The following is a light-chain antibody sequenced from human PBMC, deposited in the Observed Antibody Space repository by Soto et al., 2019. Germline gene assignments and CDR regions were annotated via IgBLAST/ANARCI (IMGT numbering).Light chain of an antibody. V-gene: IGKV1-27*01. J-gene: IGKJ4*01. Sequence: DIQMTQSPSSLSASLGDRVTITCRASQGIGVYLAWFQQKPRKVPRLLIYAASALQSGVPSRFSGGGSGTEFTLTINGLQPEDVETYYCQKYNSAPLTFGGGTKVEIK. CDR2: AAS. CDR1: QGIGVY. CDR3: QKYNSAPLT.